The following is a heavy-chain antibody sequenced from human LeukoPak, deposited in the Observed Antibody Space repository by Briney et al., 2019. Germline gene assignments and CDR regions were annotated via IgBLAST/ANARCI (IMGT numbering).Heavy chain of an antibody. J-gene: IGHJ3*01. CDR1: GGSISNYY. V-gene: IGHV4-4*07. Sequence: PWETLSLTCTVSGGSISNYYWSWIRQSAGKGLEWIGRIHSSGSTNFNPSLRSRVTMSADTSKHQFSLWLTSVTAADTALYYCARGIATITQDSFDVWGLGTMVTVSS. CDR3: ARGIATITQDSFDV. CDR2: IHSSGST. D-gene: IGHD1-26*01.